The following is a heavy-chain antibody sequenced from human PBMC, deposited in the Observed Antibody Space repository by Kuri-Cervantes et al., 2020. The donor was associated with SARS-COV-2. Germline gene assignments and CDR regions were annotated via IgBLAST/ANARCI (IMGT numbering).Heavy chain of an antibody. CDR1: GYTFTSYG. J-gene: IGHJ3*02. Sequence: ASVKVSCKASGYTFTSYGISWVRQAPGQGLEWMGWISAYNGNTNYAQKLQGRVTMTTDTSTSTAYMELRSLRAEDTAVYYCAKGKGIAAGSDAFDIWGQGTMVTVSS. D-gene: IGHD6-13*01. CDR3: AKGKGIAAGSDAFDI. CDR2: ISAYNGNT. V-gene: IGHV1-18*01.